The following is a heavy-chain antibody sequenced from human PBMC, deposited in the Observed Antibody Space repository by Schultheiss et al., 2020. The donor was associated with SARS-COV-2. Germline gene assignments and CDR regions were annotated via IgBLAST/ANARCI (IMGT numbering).Heavy chain of an antibody. CDR2: IWYDGSNK. CDR3: AKSRPRVVPAAMDY. J-gene: IGHJ4*02. CDR1: GFTFSSYG. V-gene: IGHV3-33*06. D-gene: IGHD2-2*01. Sequence: GGSLRLSCAASGFTFSSYGMHWVRQAPGKGLEWVAVIWYDGSNKYYADSVKGRFTISRDNSKNTLYLQMNSLRAEDTAVYYCAKSRPRVVPAAMDYWGQGTLVTVSS.